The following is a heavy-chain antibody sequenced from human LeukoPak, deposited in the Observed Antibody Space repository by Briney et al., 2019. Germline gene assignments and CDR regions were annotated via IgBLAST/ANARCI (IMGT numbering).Heavy chain of an antibody. CDR3: ARDPYSSSSLDY. V-gene: IGHV3-48*01. D-gene: IGHD6-13*01. CDR1: GFTFSSHS. Sequence: GGSLRLSCAASGFTFSSHSMNWVRQAPGKGLEWVSYISRSSSTIYYADSVKGRFTISRDNAKNSLYLQMNSLRAEDTAVYYCARDPYSSSSLDYWGQGTLVTVSS. J-gene: IGHJ4*02. CDR2: ISRSSSTI.